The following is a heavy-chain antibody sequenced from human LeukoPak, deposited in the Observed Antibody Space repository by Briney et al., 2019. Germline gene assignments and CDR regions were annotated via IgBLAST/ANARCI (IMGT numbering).Heavy chain of an antibody. CDR1: GFTSSSYG. V-gene: IGHV3-30*18. D-gene: IGHD3-22*01. Sequence: GRSLRLSCAASGFTSSSYGMHWVRQAPGKGLEWVAVISYDESFKYYSDSVKGRFTISRDNSKNTLYLQMNSLRAEDTAVYYCAKSGDDSSQGLDVWGKGTTVTVSS. CDR3: AKSGDDSSQGLDV. CDR2: ISYDESFK. J-gene: IGHJ6*04.